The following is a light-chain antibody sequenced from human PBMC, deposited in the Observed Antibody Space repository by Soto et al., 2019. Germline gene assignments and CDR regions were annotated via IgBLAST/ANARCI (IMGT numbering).Light chain of an antibody. Sequence: QSALTQPASVSGSPGQSITISCTGTSSDVGGNKYVSWYQQYPGKVPKLLINKVTNRPSGVSYRFSGSKSGNTASLAISALLAEDEADYFCASSTSDSLYVFGTGTKVTVL. CDR1: SSDVGGNKY. V-gene: IGLV2-14*01. CDR2: KVT. J-gene: IGLJ1*01. CDR3: ASSTSDSLYV.